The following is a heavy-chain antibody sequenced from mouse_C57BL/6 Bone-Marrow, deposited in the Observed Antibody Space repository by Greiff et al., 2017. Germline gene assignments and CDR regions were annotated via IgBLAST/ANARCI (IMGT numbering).Heavy chain of an antibody. CDR3: ARRGYGNYEGYFDY. CDR2: IHPNSGST. Sequence: QVQLQQPGAELVKPGASVKLSCKASGYTFTSYWMHWVKQRPGQGLEWIGMIHPNSGSTNYNEKFKSKATLTVDKSSSTAYMQLSSLTSEDSAVYYWARRGYGNYEGYFDYWGQGTTLTVSS. CDR1: GYTFTSYW. J-gene: IGHJ2*01. D-gene: IGHD2-10*02. V-gene: IGHV1-64*01.